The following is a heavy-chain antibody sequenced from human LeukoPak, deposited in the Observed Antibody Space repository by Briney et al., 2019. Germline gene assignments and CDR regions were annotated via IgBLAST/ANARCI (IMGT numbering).Heavy chain of an antibody. CDR2: TYYRSKWYN. CDR1: GDSVSSNSAA. CDR3: ARDLHPSHSSGWYGGFDY. V-gene: IGHV6-1*01. D-gene: IGHD6-19*01. J-gene: IGHJ4*02. Sequence: SQTLPLTCAISGDSVSSNSAAWNWIRQSPSRGLEWLGRTYYRSKWYNDYAVSVKSRITINPDTSKNQFSLQLNSVTPEDTAVYYCARDLHPSHSSGWYGGFDYWGQGTLVTVSS.